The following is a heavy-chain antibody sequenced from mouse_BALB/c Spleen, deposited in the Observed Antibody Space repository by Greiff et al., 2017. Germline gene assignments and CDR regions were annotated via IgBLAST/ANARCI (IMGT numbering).Heavy chain of an antibody. CDR1: GFTFSDYY. J-gene: IGHJ4*01. CDR2: ISDGGSYT. Sequence: EVKLMESGGGLVKPGGSLKLSCAASGFTFSDYYMYWVRQTPEKRLEWVATISDGGSYTYYPDSVKGRFTISRDNAKNNLYLQMSSLKSEDTAMYYCAREGDYGRAMDYWGQGTSVTVSS. V-gene: IGHV5-4*02. D-gene: IGHD1-1*01. CDR3: AREGDYGRAMDY.